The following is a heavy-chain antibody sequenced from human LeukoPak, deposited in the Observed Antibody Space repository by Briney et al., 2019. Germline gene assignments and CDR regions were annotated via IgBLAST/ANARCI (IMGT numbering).Heavy chain of an antibody. CDR3: ARALDYYDSSGERAYYFDY. CDR2: IYYSGST. J-gene: IGHJ4*02. Sequence: SETLSLTCTVSGGSISSGDYYWSWIRQPPGKGLEWIGYIYYSGSTYYNPSLKSRVTISVDTSKNQFPLKLSSVTAADTAVYYCARALDYYDSSGERAYYFDYWGQGTLVTVSS. D-gene: IGHD3-22*01. V-gene: IGHV4-30-4*01. CDR1: GGSISSGDYY.